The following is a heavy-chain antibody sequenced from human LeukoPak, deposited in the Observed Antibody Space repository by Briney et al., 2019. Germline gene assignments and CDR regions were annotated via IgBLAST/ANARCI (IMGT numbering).Heavy chain of an antibody. CDR1: GGSINSYY. V-gene: IGHV4-59*08. CDR3: AGAYSSGLFDN. CDR2: IYYSGST. Sequence: PSETLSLTCTVSGGSINSYYWNWIRQPPGKGLEWIGDIYYSGSTNYNPSLKSRVIISLDTSKNQFSLNLRSVTAADTAVYYCAGAYSSGLFDNWGQGTLVTVSS. D-gene: IGHD6-19*01. J-gene: IGHJ4*02.